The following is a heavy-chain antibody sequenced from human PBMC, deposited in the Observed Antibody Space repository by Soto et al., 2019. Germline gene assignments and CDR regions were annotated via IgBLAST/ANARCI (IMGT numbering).Heavy chain of an antibody. V-gene: IGHV5-10-1*01. CDR2: IDPDDSYI. D-gene: IGHD3-16*01. J-gene: IGHJ4*02. CDR3: ARRLGAITGDY. Sequence: GESLKISCKGSGDSFTGYWINWVRQMPGKGLEWMGRIDPDDSYINYSPSFQGHVTISADRSISTAYLQWSSLKASDTAIYYCARRLGAITGDYWGQGTPVTVSS. CDR1: GDSFTGYW.